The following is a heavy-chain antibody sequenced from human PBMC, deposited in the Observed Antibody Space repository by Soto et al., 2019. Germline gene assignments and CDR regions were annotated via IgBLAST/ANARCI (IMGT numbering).Heavy chain of an antibody. Sequence: EVQLVESGGGLVQPGRSLRLSCAASGFTFDDYAMHWVRQAPGKGLEWVSGSSWNSGSIGYADSVKGRFTISRDNAKNSLYLQMNSLRAEDTALYYCAKSLGVLNWFDPWGQGTLVTVSS. CDR2: SSWNSGSI. V-gene: IGHV3-9*01. CDR3: AKSLGVLNWFDP. J-gene: IGHJ5*02. D-gene: IGHD3-16*01. CDR1: GFTFDDYA.